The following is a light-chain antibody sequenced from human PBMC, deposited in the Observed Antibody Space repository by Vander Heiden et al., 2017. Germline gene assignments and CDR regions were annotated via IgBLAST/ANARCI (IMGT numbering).Light chain of an antibody. CDR2: DAS. V-gene: IGKV3-11*01. Sequence: EIVLTQSPATLSLSPGERATLSCRASQSVSSYLAWYQQKPGQAPRLLIYDASNRATGIPARFSGSGSGTDFTLTISILETEDFAVYYCQQRSYWPPLTFGAGTKVEIK. CDR3: QQRSYWPPLT. CDR1: QSVSSY. J-gene: IGKJ4*01.